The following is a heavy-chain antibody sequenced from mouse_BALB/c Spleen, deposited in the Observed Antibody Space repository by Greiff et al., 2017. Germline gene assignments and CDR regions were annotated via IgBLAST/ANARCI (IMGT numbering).Heavy chain of an antibody. J-gene: IGHJ3*01. Sequence: QVQLQQPGAELVMPGASVKMSCKASGYTFTDYWMHWVKQRPGQGLEWIGAIDTSDSYTSYNQKFKGKATLTVDESSSTAYMQLSSLTSEDSAVYYCARGNYYGSSPFAYWGQGTLVTVSA. V-gene: IGHV1-69*01. D-gene: IGHD1-1*01. CDR1: GYTFTDYW. CDR3: ARGNYYGSSPFAY. CDR2: IDTSDSYT.